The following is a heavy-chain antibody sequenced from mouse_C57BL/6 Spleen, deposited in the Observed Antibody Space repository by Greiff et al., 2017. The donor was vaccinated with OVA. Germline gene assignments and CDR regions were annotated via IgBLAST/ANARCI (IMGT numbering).Heavy chain of an antibody. CDR3: ARPLTTVVEGEGYYAMDY. D-gene: IGHD1-1*01. Sequence: QVQLQQPGAELVRPGSSVKLSCKASGYTFTSYWMHWVKQRPIQGLEWIGNIDPSDSETHYNQKFKDKATLTVDKSSSTAYMQLSSLTSEDSAVYYCARPLTTVVEGEGYYAMDYWGQGTSVTVSS. CDR2: IDPSDSET. V-gene: IGHV1-52*01. CDR1: GYTFTSYW. J-gene: IGHJ4*01.